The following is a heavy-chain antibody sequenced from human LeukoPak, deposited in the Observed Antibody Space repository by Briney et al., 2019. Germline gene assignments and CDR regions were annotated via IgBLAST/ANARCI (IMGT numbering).Heavy chain of an antibody. V-gene: IGHV4-39*01. Sequence: SETLSLTCTVSGDSISSSGSYWGWLRQPPGKGLEWIGSIYYSGNAYHNPSLKSRVTISVDTSKNQFSLKLSSVTAADTAVYYGARHTYCSSTSCYYWPQVLFPFDYWGQGTLVTVSS. J-gene: IGHJ4*02. CDR1: GDSISSSGSY. D-gene: IGHD2-2*01. CDR3: ARHTYCSSTSCYYWPQVLFPFDY. CDR2: IYYSGNA.